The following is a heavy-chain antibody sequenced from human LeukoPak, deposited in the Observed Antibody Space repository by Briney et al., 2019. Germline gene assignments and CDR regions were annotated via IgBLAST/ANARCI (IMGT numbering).Heavy chain of an antibody. Sequence: ASVKVSCKASGYTFSGYYLHWVRQAPGQGLEWMGWINANSGGTNYAQKFQGWVNMTRDTSISTAYMELSRMRSEDTAVYYCARGGRALWWILGPFDYWGQGTLVTVSS. CDR2: INANSGGT. J-gene: IGHJ4*02. V-gene: IGHV1-2*04. D-gene: IGHD4/OR15-4a*01. CDR1: GYTFSGYY. CDR3: ARGGRALWWILGPFDY.